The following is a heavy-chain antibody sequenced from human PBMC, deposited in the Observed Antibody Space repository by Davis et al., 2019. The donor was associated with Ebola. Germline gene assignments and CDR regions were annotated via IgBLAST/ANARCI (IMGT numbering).Heavy chain of an antibody. CDR3: ARDKFGGFGTSLDY. D-gene: IGHD3-10*01. CDR1: GFTFSSYG. CDR2: ISYDGSNK. Sequence: GESLKISCAASGFTFSSYGMHWVRQAPGKGLEWVAVISYDGSNKYYADSVKGRFTVSRDNSKNTVYLQMSSLRDDDTAVYCCARDKFGGFGTSLDYWGQGALVTVSS. J-gene: IGHJ4*02. V-gene: IGHV3-30*03.